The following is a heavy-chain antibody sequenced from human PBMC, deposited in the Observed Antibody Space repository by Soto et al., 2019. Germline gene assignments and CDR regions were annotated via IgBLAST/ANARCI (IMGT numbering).Heavy chain of an antibody. Sequence: PSETLSLTCTVSGGSISSYYWSWIRQPPGKGLEWIGYIYYSGSTNYNPSLKSRVTISVDTSKNQFSLKLSSVTAADTAVYYCARRESCGGDCYYFDYWGQGTLVTVSS. CDR1: GGSISSYY. V-gene: IGHV4-59*08. CDR3: ARRESCGGDCYYFDY. J-gene: IGHJ4*02. CDR2: IYYSGST. D-gene: IGHD2-21*01.